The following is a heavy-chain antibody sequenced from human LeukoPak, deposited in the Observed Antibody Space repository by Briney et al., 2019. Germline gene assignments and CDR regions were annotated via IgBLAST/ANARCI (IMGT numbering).Heavy chain of an antibody. CDR1: GFTFSSYE. J-gene: IGHJ4*02. CDR3: ARDSRDGAAGFDY. CDR2: IGTSGSTI. D-gene: IGHD3-16*01. Sequence: GGSLRLSCAASGFTFSSYEMNWVRQAPGKGLEWVSYIGTSGSTIYHADSVRGRFSISRDNAKNSLYLQMNSLRAEDTAVYYCARDSRDGAAGFDYWGQGTLVTVSA. V-gene: IGHV3-48*03.